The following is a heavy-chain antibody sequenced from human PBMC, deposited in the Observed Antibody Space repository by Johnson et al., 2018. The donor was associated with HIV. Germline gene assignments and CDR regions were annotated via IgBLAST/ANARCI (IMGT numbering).Heavy chain of an antibody. J-gene: IGHJ3*01. V-gene: IGHV3-48*01. CDR2: ISSSGSTI. CDR1: GFTFSSYG. CDR3: AKDLFTEREDDVFDV. Sequence: VQLVESGGGVVQPGRSLRLSCVTSGFTFSSYGMHWVRQAPGKGLEWVSYISSSGSTIYYADSVKGRFTISRDNSKNTLYLQMNSLRAEDTAVYYCAKDLFTEREDDVFDVWGQGTMVTVSS. D-gene: IGHD1-26*01.